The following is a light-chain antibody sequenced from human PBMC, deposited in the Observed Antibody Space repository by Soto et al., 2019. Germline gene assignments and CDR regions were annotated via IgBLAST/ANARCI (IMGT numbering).Light chain of an antibody. V-gene: IGKV3-20*01. CDR2: GAS. J-gene: IGKJ4*01. Sequence: EIVLTQSPGTLSLSPGERATLSCRASQSFSSSYLAWYQQKPGQAPRLLIYGASSRATGIPDRFSGSGSGTGFTLTISRLQSEDFAVYYCQQYNNWPLTFAGGTKVDIK. CDR3: QQYNNWPLT. CDR1: QSFSSSY.